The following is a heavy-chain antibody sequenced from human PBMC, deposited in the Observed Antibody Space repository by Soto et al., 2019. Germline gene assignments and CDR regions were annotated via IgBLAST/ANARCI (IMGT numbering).Heavy chain of an antibody. CDR2: IYPGDSDT. CDR1: GYSFTSYW. J-gene: IGHJ4*02. D-gene: IGHD3-10*01. Sequence: GESLKISCKGSGYSFTSYWIGWVRQMPGKGLEWMGIIYPGDSDTRYSPSFQGQVTISADKSISTAYLQWSSLKASDTAMYYCARSPNYYGSRRQIDYWGQGTLVTVSS. CDR3: ARSPNYYGSRRQIDY. V-gene: IGHV5-51*01.